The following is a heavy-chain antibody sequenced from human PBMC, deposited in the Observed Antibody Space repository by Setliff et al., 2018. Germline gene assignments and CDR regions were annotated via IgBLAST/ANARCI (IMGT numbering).Heavy chain of an antibody. D-gene: IGHD6-19*01. V-gene: IGHV4-34*01. J-gene: IGHJ6*04. CDR1: GGSFSGHH. CDR3: ARLRKAVDGINFPRYMDV. CDR2: INHSGSA. Sequence: SETLSLTCAVYGGSFSGHHWCWIRQPPWKGLEWIGEINHSGSANYNPSLKSRVTISLDTSKNQFSLRLSSVTAADTAVYYCARLRKAVDGINFPRYMDVWGKGTTVTVSS.